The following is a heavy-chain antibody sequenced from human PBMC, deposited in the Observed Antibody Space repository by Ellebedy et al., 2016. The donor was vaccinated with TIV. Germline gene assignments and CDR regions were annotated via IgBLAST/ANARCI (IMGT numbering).Heavy chain of an antibody. J-gene: IGHJ4*02. Sequence: SETLSLXXAIYGGSFSGYYWSWIRQPPGKGLEWIGEINHSGSTNYNPSLKSRVTISVDTSKNQFSLKLSSVTAADTAVYYCARLTPLTPSYDDTLNWGQGTPVTVSS. D-gene: IGHD3-16*01. CDR1: GGSFSGYY. CDR2: INHSGST. CDR3: ARLTPLTPSYDDTLN. V-gene: IGHV4-34*01.